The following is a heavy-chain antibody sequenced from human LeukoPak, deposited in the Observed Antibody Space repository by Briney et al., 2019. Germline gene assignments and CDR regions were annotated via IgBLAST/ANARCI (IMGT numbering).Heavy chain of an antibody. Sequence: GGSLRLSCAASGFTVSSNYMSWVRQAPGKGLEWVSVIYSGGSTYYADSVKGRFTISRDNSKNTLYLQMNSLRAEDTAVYYCAKSRGYSYGTLLDYWGQGTLVTVSS. CDR1: GFTVSSNY. J-gene: IGHJ4*02. D-gene: IGHD5-18*01. CDR2: IYSGGST. CDR3: AKSRGYSYGTLLDY. V-gene: IGHV3-53*01.